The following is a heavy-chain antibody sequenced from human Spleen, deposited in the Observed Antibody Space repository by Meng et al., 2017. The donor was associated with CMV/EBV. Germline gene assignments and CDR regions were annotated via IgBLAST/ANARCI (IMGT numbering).Heavy chain of an antibody. CDR1: GGTFSSDI. CDR2: IIPIFGTA. D-gene: IGHD3-3*01. CDR3: ARGRFWNGLRKTNYYYGMDV. V-gene: IGHV1-69*05. J-gene: IGHJ6*02. Sequence: SVKVSCKASGGTFSSDIINWVRQAPGQGLEWMGGIIPIFGTANYAQKFQGRVTMTTDESTSTAYMELSSLRSDDTAVYYCARGRFWNGLRKTNYYYGMDVWGQGTTVTVSS.